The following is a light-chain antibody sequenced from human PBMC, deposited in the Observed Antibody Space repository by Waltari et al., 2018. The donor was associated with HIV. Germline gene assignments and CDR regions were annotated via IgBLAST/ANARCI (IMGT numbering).Light chain of an antibody. CDR2: KSS. CDR1: QSISTW. CDR3: QQYHTFTFT. V-gene: IGKV1-5*03. J-gene: IGKJ3*01. Sequence: DIQMTQSPSTMSASVGDRVTITRRASQSISTWLAWYQQKPGKAPKLLIYKSSTLDGGVPSRFSGRGSGTEFTLTISGLQPDDFATYYCQQYHTFTFTFGPGTVVVVK.